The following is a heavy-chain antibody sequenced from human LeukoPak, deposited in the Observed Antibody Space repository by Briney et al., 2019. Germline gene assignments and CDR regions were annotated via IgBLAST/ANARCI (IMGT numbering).Heavy chain of an antibody. CDR1: GFIVSSNY. Sequence: GGSLRLSCAASGFIVSSNYMSWVRQAPGKGLEWVSVIYSGGSTYYADSVKGRFTISGDNSKNTLYLQMNSLRAEDTAIYYCARINVGNTYYFDYWGQGTLVTVSS. CDR3: ARINVGNTYYFDY. V-gene: IGHV3-53*01. J-gene: IGHJ4*02. CDR2: IYSGGST. D-gene: IGHD1-26*01.